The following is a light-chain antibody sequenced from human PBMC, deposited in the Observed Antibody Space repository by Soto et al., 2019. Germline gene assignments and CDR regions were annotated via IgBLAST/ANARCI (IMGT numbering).Light chain of an antibody. CDR1: QSINIY. Sequence: EIVLTQSPAALSLSPGGRATLSCRVSQSINIYLAWYQQKLGQAPRLLIYDASIRSTGIPARFSGSGSGTVFTLSISCLEPEDFGVYYCHQRYSWPLTFGGGTKVEI. J-gene: IGKJ4*01. CDR2: DAS. V-gene: IGKV3-11*01. CDR3: HQRYSWPLT.